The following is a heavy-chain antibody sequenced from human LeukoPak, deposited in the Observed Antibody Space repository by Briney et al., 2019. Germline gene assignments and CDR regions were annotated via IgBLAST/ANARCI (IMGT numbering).Heavy chain of an antibody. D-gene: IGHD5-18*01. CDR2: INPDSGRT. V-gene: IGHV1-2*02. CDR3: ARGGYSYGYHY. J-gene: IGHJ4*02. CDR1: RYTFTRYY. Sequence: AASVNVSCMASRYTFTRYYMHWVRQAAGQGLEWMGWINPDSGRTNYAQKFKGRVTMTRDTSISTAYMELSRLRSDDTAVYYCARGGYSYGYHYWGQGTLVTVSS.